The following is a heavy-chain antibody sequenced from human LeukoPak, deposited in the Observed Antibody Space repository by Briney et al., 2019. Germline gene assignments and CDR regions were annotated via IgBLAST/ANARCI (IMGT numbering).Heavy chain of an antibody. CDR2: IKEDGSQK. CDR3: AREYSGWGSNFDY. CDR1: GFTFNSYW. V-gene: IGHV3-7*03. J-gene: IGHJ4*02. D-gene: IGHD6-19*01. Sequence: GGSLRLSCAASGFTFNSYWMTWVSQAQGKGLEWVANIKEDGSQKYYVDSVKGRFTISRDNTENSLYLQMNSLRAEDTAVYYCAREYSGWGSNFDYWGQGTLVTVSS.